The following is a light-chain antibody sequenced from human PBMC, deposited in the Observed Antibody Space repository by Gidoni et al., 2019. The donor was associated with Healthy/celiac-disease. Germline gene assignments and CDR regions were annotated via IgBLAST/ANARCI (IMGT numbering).Light chain of an antibody. CDR2: GAS. V-gene: IGKV3-15*01. CDR1: QSVSSN. Sequence: EIVMTQSPATLSVSPGERATLSCRASQSVSSNLAWYQQKPGQAPRLLIYGASTRATVIPARFSGSGSGTEFTLTISSLQSEDFAVYYCQQYNNWPPLTFGGXTKVEIK. J-gene: IGKJ4*01. CDR3: QQYNNWPPLT.